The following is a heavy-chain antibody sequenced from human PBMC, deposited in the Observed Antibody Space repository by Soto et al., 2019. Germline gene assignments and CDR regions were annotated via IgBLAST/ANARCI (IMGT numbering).Heavy chain of an antibody. CDR3: ARHPYCSGGSCYYRPAWFDP. V-gene: IGHV4-39*01. CDR1: GGSSSGSSNY. Sequence: SETLSLTCSVSGGSSSGSSNYWGWIRQPPGKGLEWIGSIYNSGSTYYNSSLKSRVTISVDTSKNQFPLKLNSVTAADTAVYYCARHPYCSGGSCYYRPAWFDPWGQGTLVTVSS. J-gene: IGHJ5*02. D-gene: IGHD2-15*01. CDR2: IYNSGST.